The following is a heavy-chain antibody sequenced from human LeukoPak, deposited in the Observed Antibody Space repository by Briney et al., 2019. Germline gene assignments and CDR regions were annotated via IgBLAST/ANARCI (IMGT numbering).Heavy chain of an antibody. CDR1: GGSISSYY. J-gene: IGHJ6*02. Sequence: SETLSLTCTVSGGSISSYYWSWIRQPAGKGLEWIGRIYTSGSTNYNPSLKSRVTISVDTSKNQFSLKLSPVTAADTAVYYCAAYCSSTSCYSGSPGDYYYYGMDVCGQGTTVTVSS. V-gene: IGHV4-4*07. CDR2: IYTSGST. D-gene: IGHD2-2*02. CDR3: AAYCSSTSCYSGSPGDYYYYGMDV.